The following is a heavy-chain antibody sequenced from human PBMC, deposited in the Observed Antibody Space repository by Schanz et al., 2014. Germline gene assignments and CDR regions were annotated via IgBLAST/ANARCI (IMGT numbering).Heavy chain of an antibody. CDR3: ARGPLGTSP. Sequence: QVQLVQSGAEVKKPGSSVKVSCKASGGTFSSYTISWVRQAPGQGLEWMGIINPIGGSTTYAQKFRGAVTLTTDTSTDTAYLELTSLRSEDTAVYYCARGPLGTSPWGQGTLVTVSS. CDR1: GGTFSSYT. J-gene: IGHJ5*02. D-gene: IGHD5-12*01. CDR2: INPIGGST. V-gene: IGHV1-69*08.